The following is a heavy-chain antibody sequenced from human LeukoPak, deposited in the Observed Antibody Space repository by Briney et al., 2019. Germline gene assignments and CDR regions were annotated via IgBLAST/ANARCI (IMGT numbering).Heavy chain of an antibody. V-gene: IGHV1-18*04. CDR1: GYTSTRYG. J-gene: IGHJ6*02. D-gene: IGHD3-22*01. CDR3: ASMSSSGYYPASSDYYYGMDV. CDR2: ISAYNGNT. Sequence: ASVKVSCKASGYTSTRYGISWVRQAPGQGLEWMGWISAYNGNTHYTQKLQGRVTMTTDTSTSTAYMELRSLRSDDTAVYYCASMSSSGYYPASSDYYYGMDVWGQGTTVTVSS.